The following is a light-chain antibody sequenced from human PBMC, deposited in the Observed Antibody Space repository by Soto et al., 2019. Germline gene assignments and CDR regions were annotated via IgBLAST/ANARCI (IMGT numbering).Light chain of an antibody. J-gene: IGLJ1*01. CDR1: SSDVGGYNY. Sequence: QPSSVSRAPGEAITITCPGTSSDVGGYNYVSWYQQHPGKAPKLMIYDVSDRPSGVSNRFSASKSGNTASLTISGLQAEDEADYYCCSYTSSSTPWVFGTGTKVTVL. V-gene: IGLV2-14*03. CDR3: CSYTSSSTPWV. CDR2: DVS.